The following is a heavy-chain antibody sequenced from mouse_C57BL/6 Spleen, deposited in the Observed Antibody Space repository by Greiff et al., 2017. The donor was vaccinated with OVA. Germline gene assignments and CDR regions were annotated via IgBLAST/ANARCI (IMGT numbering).Heavy chain of an antibody. Sequence: EVQLVEPGGGLVKPGGSLKLSCAASGFTFSSYSMSWVRQTPEQRLEWVATISDGGSCTYYPDNFKGRFTISIDNAKNNQYLQMSHLKSEDTDIYYCARGGYYGSGPYFDDWGKGTTLTVSS. V-gene: IGHV5-4*01. CDR3: ARGGYYGSGPYFDD. CDR1: GFTFSSYS. D-gene: IGHD1-1*01. CDR2: ISDGGSCT. J-gene: IGHJ2*01.